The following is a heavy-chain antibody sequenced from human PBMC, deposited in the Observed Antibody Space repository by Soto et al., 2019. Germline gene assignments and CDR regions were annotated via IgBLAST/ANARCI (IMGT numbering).Heavy chain of an antibody. V-gene: IGHV3-30*18. CDR3: SKDLITMIVDI. Sequence: RRLSCAASGFTFSSYFMHWVRQAPGKGLEWVAVMSYDVSNKYYADSVKGRFTISIDNSKITLYLQMNSLLAQDTAVYYCSKDLITMIVDICGQGTIVTVSS. CDR2: MSYDVSNK. CDR1: GFTFSSYF. J-gene: IGHJ3*02. D-gene: IGHD3-22*01.